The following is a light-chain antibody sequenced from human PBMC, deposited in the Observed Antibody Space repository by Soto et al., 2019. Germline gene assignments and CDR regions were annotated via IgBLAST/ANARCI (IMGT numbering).Light chain of an antibody. CDR1: QSVSSN. V-gene: IGKV3-15*01. J-gene: IGKJ1*01. Sequence: EIVLTQSPGTLSLSPGERATLSCRASQSVSSNLAWYQQKPGQAPRLLIYGASTRATGIPVRFSGSGSGTEFTLTISSLQSEDSAVYYCQQYTYWPWTLGQGTKVEIK. CDR2: GAS. CDR3: QQYTYWPWT.